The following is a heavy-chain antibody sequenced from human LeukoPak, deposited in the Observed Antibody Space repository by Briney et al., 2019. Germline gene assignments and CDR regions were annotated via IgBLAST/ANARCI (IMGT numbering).Heavy chain of an antibody. CDR2: ISSSSSYI. V-gene: IGHV3-21*01. D-gene: IGHD1-26*01. J-gene: IGHJ4*02. CDR3: ARGDRSYLNVLFDY. Sequence: GGSLRLSCAASGFTFSSYSMNWVRQAPGKGLEWVSSISSSSSYIYYADSVKGRFTISRDNAKNSLYLQMNSLRAEDTAVYYCARGDRSYLNVLFDYWGQGTLVTVSS. CDR1: GFTFSSYS.